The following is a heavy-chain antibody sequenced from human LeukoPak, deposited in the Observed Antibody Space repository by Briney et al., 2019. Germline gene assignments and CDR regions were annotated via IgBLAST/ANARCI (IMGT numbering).Heavy chain of an antibody. D-gene: IGHD6-13*01. V-gene: IGHV1-69*06. CDR1: GGTFSSYA. CDR3: ARARGYSGSWYSPIPLYYMDV. CDR2: IIPIFGTA. J-gene: IGHJ6*03. Sequence: ASVKVSCKASGGTFSSYAISWVRQAPGQGLEWMGGIIPIFGTANYAQKFQGRVTITADKSTSTAYMELSSLRSEDTAVYYCARARGYSGSWYSPIPLYYMDVWGKGTTVTVSS.